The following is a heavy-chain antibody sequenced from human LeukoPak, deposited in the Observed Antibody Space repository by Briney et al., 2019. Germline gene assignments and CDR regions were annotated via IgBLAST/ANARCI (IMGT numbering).Heavy chain of an antibody. CDR3: ARYHDYGDYERWFDP. J-gene: IGHJ5*02. CDR2: ISVDGSNK. V-gene: IGHV3-30*04. Sequence: PGRSLRLSCAASGFTFRTYAMHWVRQAPGKGLEWVAVISVDGSNKYYADSVKGRFTISRDNSKNTLYMQLNSLRPEDTAVYYCARYHDYGDYERWFDPWGQGTLVTVSS. D-gene: IGHD4-17*01. CDR1: GFTFRTYA.